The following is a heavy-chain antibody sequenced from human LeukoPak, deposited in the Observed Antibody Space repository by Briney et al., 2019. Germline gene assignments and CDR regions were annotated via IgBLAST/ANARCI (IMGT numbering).Heavy chain of an antibody. J-gene: IGHJ6*02. CDR2: INHSGST. D-gene: IGHD3-10*01. V-gene: IGHV4-34*01. Sequence: PSETLSLTCAVYGGSFSGYYWSWIRQPPGKGLEWIGEINHSGSTNYNPSLKSRVTISVDTSKNQFSLKLSSVTAADTAVYYCARGYYYGSGSYYGNPLHYYGMDVWGQGTTVTVSS. CDR3: ARGYYYGSGSYYGNPLHYYGMDV. CDR1: GGSFSGYY.